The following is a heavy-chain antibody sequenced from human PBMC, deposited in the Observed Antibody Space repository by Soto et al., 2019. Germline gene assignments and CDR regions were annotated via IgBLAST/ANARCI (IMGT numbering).Heavy chain of an antibody. D-gene: IGHD4-4*01. V-gene: IGHV5-10-1*01. Sequence: LGESLKISCKGSGYSFTSYWISWVRQMPGKGLEWMGRIDPSDSYTNYSPSFQGHVTISADKSISTAYLQWSSLKASDTAMYYCARTVAGAPVYGMDVWGQGTTVTVSS. CDR3: ARTVAGAPVYGMDV. J-gene: IGHJ6*02. CDR2: IDPSDSYT. CDR1: GYSFTSYW.